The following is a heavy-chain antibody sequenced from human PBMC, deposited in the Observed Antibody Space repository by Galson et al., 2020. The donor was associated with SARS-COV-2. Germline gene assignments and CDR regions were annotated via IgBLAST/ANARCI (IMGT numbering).Heavy chain of an antibody. CDR1: GGSVSSGSYY. V-gene: IGHV4-61*02. Sequence: SETLSLTCTVSGGSVSSGSYYWSWIRQPAGKGLEWIGRIYTSGSTNYNPSLKSRVTISVDTSKNQFSLKLSSVTAAGTAVYFCTRDMVWAGNYYYMDVWGKGTTVTISS. J-gene: IGHJ6*03. CDR2: IYTSGST. D-gene: IGHD2-8*01. CDR3: TRDMVWAGNYYYMDV.